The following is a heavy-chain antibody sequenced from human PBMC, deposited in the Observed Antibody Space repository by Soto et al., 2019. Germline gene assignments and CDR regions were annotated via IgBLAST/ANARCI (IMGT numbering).Heavy chain of an antibody. D-gene: IGHD3-3*01. V-gene: IGHV1-69*01. CDR3: ARGEWPPQIYYYYGMDV. CDR1: GGTFSSYA. Sequence: VKVSCTASGGTFSSYAISWLRQAPGQGLEWMGGIIPIFGTANYAQKFQGRVTIPADESTSTAYMELSSLRSEDTAVYYCARGEWPPQIYYYYGMDVWGQGTTVTVSS. CDR2: IIPIFGTA. J-gene: IGHJ6*02.